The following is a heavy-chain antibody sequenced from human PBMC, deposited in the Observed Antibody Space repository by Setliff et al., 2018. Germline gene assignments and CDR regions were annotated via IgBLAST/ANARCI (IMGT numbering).Heavy chain of an antibody. D-gene: IGHD3-3*01. Sequence: GGSLRLSCAASGFTLSSYGMHWVRKAPGKGLVWVSRLNSDGSSTSYADSVKGRFTISRDNAKNTLYLQMNSLRAEDTAVYYCAREVNDNFWSGYLYYYGMDVWGQGTTVTVSS. CDR1: GFTLSSYG. CDR3: AREVNDNFWSGYLYYYGMDV. J-gene: IGHJ6*02. CDR2: LNSDGSST. V-gene: IGHV3-74*01.